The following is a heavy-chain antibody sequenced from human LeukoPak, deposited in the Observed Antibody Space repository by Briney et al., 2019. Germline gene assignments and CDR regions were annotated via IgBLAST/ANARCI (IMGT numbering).Heavy chain of an antibody. CDR3: ARDRERGVTINPPGY. CDR2: ISSSSSTI. CDR1: GFTFSSYS. Sequence: GGSLRLSCAASGFTFSSYSMNWVRQAPGKGLEWVSYISSSSSTIYYADSVKGRFTISRDNAKNSLYLQMNSLRAEDTAVYYCARDRERGVTINPPGYWGQGTLVTVSS. D-gene: IGHD3-10*01. J-gene: IGHJ4*02. V-gene: IGHV3-48*01.